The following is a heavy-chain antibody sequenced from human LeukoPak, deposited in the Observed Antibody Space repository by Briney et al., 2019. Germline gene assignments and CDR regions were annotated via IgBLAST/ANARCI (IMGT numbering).Heavy chain of an antibody. D-gene: IGHD1-26*01. V-gene: IGHV4-34*01. Sequence: SETLSLTCAVYGGSFSGYYWSWIRQPPGKGLEWIGEINHSGSTNYNPSLKSRVTISVDTSKSQFSLKLSSVTAADTAVYYCARDRGSYSYYYYYYYMDVWGKGTTVTVSS. J-gene: IGHJ6*03. CDR2: INHSGST. CDR1: GGSFSGYY. CDR3: ARDRGSYSYYYYYYYMDV.